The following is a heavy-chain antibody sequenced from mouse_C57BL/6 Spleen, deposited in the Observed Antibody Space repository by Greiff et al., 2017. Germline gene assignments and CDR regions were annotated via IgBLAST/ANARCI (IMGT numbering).Heavy chain of an antibody. D-gene: IGHD1-1*01. J-gene: IGHJ2*01. CDR1: GFPFSDYY. V-gene: IGHV5-16*01. Sequence: EVKLVESEGGLVQPGSSMKLSCTASGFPFSDYYMAWVRQVPEKGLEWVANINDDGSSTYYLDSVKSRFIIARDNAKNILYLQMRSLKSEATATYSCARGSITSVVFDYWGQGTTLTVSS. CDR2: INDDGSST. CDR3: ARGSITSVVFDY.